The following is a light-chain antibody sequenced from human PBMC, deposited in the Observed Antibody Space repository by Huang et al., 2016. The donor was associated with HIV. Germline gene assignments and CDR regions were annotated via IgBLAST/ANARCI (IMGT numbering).Light chain of an antibody. Sequence: ETIMTQSPVTLSVSPGERVTLSCRASQNINSSLAWYQQKLGQAPRLLIYGASTRATGFPGRFSGSGSGTEFTLTIRSLQSEEFAVYFCQQYNNWPQTFGRGTKVEIK. V-gene: IGKV3-15*01. CDR2: GAS. CDR1: QNINSS. CDR3: QQYNNWPQT. J-gene: IGKJ1*01.